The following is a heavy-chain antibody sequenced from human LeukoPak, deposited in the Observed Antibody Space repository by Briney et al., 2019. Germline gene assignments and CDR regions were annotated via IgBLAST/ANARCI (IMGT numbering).Heavy chain of an antibody. J-gene: IGHJ4*02. D-gene: IGHD4-23*01. Sequence: PSETLSLTCTVSGGSITSSSYYWGWIRQPPGKGLEWIGNIYYSGNTYYNPSLKSRVTISVDPSKNQFSLRLSSVTAADTAVYYCARAGTTVVTLDYWGQGTLVTVSS. V-gene: IGHV4-39*01. CDR1: GGSITSSSYY. CDR2: IYYSGNT. CDR3: ARAGTTVVTLDY.